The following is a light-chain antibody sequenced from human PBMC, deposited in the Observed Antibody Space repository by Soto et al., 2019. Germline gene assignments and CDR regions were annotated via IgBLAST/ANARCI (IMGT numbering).Light chain of an antibody. Sequence: EIVLTQSPGTLSLSPGERATLSCRASQSVSSSHLAWYQQNPGQAPRLLISGASSRATGIPDRFSGSGSATDFTLTISRLEPEDFALYYCQHYGRSPITFGQGTRLEIK. J-gene: IGKJ5*01. CDR3: QHYGRSPIT. CDR2: GAS. CDR1: QSVSSSH. V-gene: IGKV3-20*01.